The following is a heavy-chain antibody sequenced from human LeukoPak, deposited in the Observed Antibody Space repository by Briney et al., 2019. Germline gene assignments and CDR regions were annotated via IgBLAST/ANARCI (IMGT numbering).Heavy chain of an antibody. CDR2: ISGSGGST. D-gene: IGHD3-10*01. CDR1: GFTFSSYA. Sequence: SGGSLRLSCAASGFTFSSYAMSWVRQAPGKGLEWVSAISGSGGSTYYADSVKGRFTISRDNSKNTLYLQMNSLRAEDTAVYYCAKARAPRIMLAWFGGGEFDYWGQGTLVTVSS. CDR3: AKARAPRIMLAWFGGGEFDY. V-gene: IGHV3-23*01. J-gene: IGHJ4*02.